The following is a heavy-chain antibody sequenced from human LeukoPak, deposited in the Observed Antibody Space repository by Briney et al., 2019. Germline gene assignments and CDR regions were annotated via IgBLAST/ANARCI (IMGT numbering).Heavy chain of an antibody. CDR1: GFTFSSYA. J-gene: IGHJ4*02. Sequence: GGSLRLSCAASGFTFSSYAMSWIRQAPGKGLEWISYISFSSGFTNYADSVKGRFTISRDNAKNSLYLQMNSLRAEDTAVYYCAREDRDGYNRVDSWGQGTLVTVSS. CDR3: AREDRDGYNRVDS. CDR2: ISFSSGFT. V-gene: IGHV3-11*05. D-gene: IGHD5-24*01.